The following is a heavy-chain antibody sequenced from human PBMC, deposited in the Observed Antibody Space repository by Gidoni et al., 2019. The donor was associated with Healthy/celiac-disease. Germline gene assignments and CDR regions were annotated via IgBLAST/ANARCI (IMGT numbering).Heavy chain of an antibody. V-gene: IGHV3-15*01. Sequence: EVQLVEAGGGLVKPGGSLRLSCAASGFTFSNAGMSWVRQAPGKGLEWFGRIKSKTDGGTTDYASPVKGRFTISRDDSKNTLYLQMNSLKTEDTAVYYCRKAWVANDYWGQGTLVTVSS. J-gene: IGHJ4*02. CDR2: IKSKTDGGTT. CDR3: RKAWVANDY. CDR1: GFTFSNAG. D-gene: IGHD5-12*01.